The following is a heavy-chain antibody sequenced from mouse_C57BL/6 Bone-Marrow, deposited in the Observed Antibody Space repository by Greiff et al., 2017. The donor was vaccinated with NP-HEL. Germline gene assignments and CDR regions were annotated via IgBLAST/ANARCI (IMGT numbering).Heavy chain of an antibody. CDR2: IYPRSGNT. D-gene: IGHD1-1*01. Sequence: QVQLKESGAELARPGASVKLSCKASGYTFTSYGISWVKQRTGQGLEWIGEIYPRSGNTYYNEKFKGKATLTADKSSSTAYMELRSLTSEDSAVYFCARAGYYGSIFAYWGQGTLVTVSA. V-gene: IGHV1-81*01. CDR3: ARAGYYGSIFAY. CDR1: GYTFTSYG. J-gene: IGHJ3*01.